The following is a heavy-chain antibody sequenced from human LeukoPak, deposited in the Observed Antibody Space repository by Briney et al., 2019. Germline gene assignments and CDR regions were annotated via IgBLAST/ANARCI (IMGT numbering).Heavy chain of an antibody. D-gene: IGHD4-17*01. V-gene: IGHV1-8*01. CDR3: AREHGDYDSYWFDP. Sequence: ASVKVSCKASGYTFTGYDINWVRQATGRGLEWMGWMNPNSGNTGYAQKFQGRVTMTRNTSISTAYMELSSLRSEDTAVYYCAREHGDYDSYWFDPWGQGTLVTVSS. CDR2: MNPNSGNT. CDR1: GYTFTGYD. J-gene: IGHJ5*02.